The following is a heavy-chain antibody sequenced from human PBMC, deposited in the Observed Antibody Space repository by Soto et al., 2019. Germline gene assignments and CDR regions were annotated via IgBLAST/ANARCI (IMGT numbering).Heavy chain of an antibody. J-gene: IGHJ6*03. V-gene: IGHV3-33*01. CDR1: GFTFSSYG. CDR3: ARGTVTQYYYYMDV. Sequence: GGSLRLSCAASGFTFSSYGMHWVHQAPGKGLEWVAVIWYDGSNKYYADSVKGRFTISRDNSKNTLYLQMNSLRAEDTAVYYCARGTVTQYYYYMDVWGKGTTVTVSS. CDR2: IWYDGSNK. D-gene: IGHD4-4*01.